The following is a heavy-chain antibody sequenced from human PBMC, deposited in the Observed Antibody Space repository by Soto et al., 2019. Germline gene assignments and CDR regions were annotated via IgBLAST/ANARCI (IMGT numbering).Heavy chain of an antibody. V-gene: IGHV4-61*02. CDR2: IYTTGST. CDR1: GGSISSGGYY. J-gene: IGHJ6*02. D-gene: IGHD5-12*01. Sequence: PSETLSLTCTVSGGSISSGGYYWSWIRQPAGKGLEWIGRIYTTGSTNYNPSLKSRVTMSVDTSKNQFSLKLNSVTAADTSVYYCARDWPSGYDPPYGMDVWGQGTTVT. CDR3: ARDWPSGYDPPYGMDV.